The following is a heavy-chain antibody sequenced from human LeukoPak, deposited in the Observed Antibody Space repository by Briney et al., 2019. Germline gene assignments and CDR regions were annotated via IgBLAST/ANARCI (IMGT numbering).Heavy chain of an antibody. CDR2: ISGSGGST. J-gene: IGHJ4*02. CDR3: AKDRPCGGDCYWRDY. Sequence: GGSLRLSRAASGFTFSSYALSWVRQAPGKGLEWVSAISGSGGSTYYADSVKGRFTISRDNSKNTLFLQMNSLRAEDTAVYYCAKDRPCGGDCYWRDYWGQGTLVTVSS. CDR1: GFTFSSYA. D-gene: IGHD2-21*02. V-gene: IGHV3-23*01.